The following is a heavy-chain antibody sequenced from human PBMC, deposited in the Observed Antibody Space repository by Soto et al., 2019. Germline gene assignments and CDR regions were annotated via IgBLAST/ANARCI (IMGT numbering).Heavy chain of an antibody. J-gene: IGHJ6*03. CDR1: GDSNVGDY. CDR3: ARAAHMDV. Sequence: PSGTLSLPCIVSGDSNVGDYGSGIRQPPGKGLEWMGYIYSSGSTNYNPSLKSRVTISIDTSKKQFSLKLTSVTAADTAVYYCARAAHMDVWGKGTTVTVSS. CDR2: IYSSGST. V-gene: IGHV4-59*01.